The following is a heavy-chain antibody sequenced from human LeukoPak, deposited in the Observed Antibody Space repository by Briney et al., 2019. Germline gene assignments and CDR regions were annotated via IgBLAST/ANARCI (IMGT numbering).Heavy chain of an antibody. CDR3: ARGPLTMTRGFDP. D-gene: IGHD4-17*01. Sequence: SETLSLTRTVSGGSISSYYWSWIRQPPGKGLEWIGYIYYSGSTNYNPSLKSRVTISVDTSKNQFSLKLSSVTAADTAVYYCARGPLTMTRGFDPWGQGTLVTVSS. CDR2: IYYSGST. V-gene: IGHV4-59*12. CDR1: GGSISSYY. J-gene: IGHJ5*02.